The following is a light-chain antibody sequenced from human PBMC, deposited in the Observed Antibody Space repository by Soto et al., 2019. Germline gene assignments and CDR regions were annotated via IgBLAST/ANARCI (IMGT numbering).Light chain of an antibody. J-gene: IGLJ1*01. V-gene: IGLV2-8*01. CDR2: EVS. CDR3: SSFAGSNNPYV. CDR1: SSDVGGYNY. Sequence: QSALTQPPSASGSPGQSVTISCTGTSSDVGGYNYVSWYQQHPGKAPKLMIYEVSKRPSGVPDRFSGSKSGNTASLTVSGLQAVDEADYYCSSFAGSNNPYVFGTGTQLTVL.